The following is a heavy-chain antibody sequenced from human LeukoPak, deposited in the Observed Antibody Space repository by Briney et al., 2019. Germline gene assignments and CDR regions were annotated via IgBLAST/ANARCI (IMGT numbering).Heavy chain of an antibody. CDR3: ASWSSGYRGGFDY. D-gene: IGHD3-22*01. CDR1: GYTFTSYD. Sequence: ASVKVSCKASGYTFTSYDINWVRQATGQGLEWMGWMNPNSGNTGYAQKFQGRATMTRNTSISTAYMELSSLRSEDTAVYYCASWSSGYRGGFDYWGQGTLVTVSS. V-gene: IGHV1-8*01. J-gene: IGHJ4*02. CDR2: MNPNSGNT.